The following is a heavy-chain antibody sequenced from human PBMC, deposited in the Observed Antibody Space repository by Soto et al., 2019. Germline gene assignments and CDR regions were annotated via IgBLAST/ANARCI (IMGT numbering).Heavy chain of an antibody. V-gene: IGHV4-30-2*01. D-gene: IGHD2-2*01. CDR2: IYHGGST. CDR3: ARDVSFFSSTTRSMGSFVLWY. Sequence: PSETLSLTCAVSGGSISSGGYSWSWIRQPPGKGLEWIGYIYHGGSTYYNPSLKSRVTISVDRSKNQFSLKLSSVTAADTAVYYCARDVSFFSSTTRSMGSFVLWY. J-gene: IGHJ2*01. CDR1: GGSISSGGYS.